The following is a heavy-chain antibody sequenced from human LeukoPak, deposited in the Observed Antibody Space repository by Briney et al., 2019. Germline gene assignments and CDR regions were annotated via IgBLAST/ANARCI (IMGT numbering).Heavy chain of an antibody. CDR2: ISWNSGSI. J-gene: IGHJ4*02. Sequence: PGGSLRLSCAASGFTFDDYAMHWVRHAPGKGLEWVSGISWNSGSIGYADSVKGRFTISRDNAKGSLYLQMNSLRAEDTALYYCAKDIEAAAGYFDYWGQGTLVTVSS. D-gene: IGHD6-13*01. CDR3: AKDIEAAAGYFDY. CDR1: GFTFDDYA. V-gene: IGHV3-9*01.